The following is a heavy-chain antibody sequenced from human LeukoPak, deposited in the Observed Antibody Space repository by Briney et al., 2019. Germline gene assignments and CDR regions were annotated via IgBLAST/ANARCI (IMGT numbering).Heavy chain of an antibody. V-gene: IGHV3-7*01. J-gene: IGHJ4*02. CDR3: ESGLRTFDY. Sequence: GGSLRLSCAASGFTFSSYWMSWVRQAPGEGLEWVANIKQDGSEKYFVDSVKGRFTISRDNAKNSLYLQMNSLRAEDTAVYYCESGLRTFDYWGQGTQVTVSS. CDR1: GFTFSSYW. D-gene: IGHD5-12*01. CDR2: IKQDGSEK.